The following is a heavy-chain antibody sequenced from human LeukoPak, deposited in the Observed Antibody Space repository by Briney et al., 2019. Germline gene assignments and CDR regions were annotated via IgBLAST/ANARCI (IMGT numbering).Heavy chain of an antibody. V-gene: IGHV1-18*04. D-gene: IGHD2-15*01. J-gene: IGHJ4*02. Sequence: ASVKVSCKASGYTFTSYGISWVRQAPGQGLEWMGWISAYNGNTNYAQKLQGRVTTTTDTSTSTAYMELRSLRSDDTAVYYCARGYCSGGSCYVAYFDYWGQGTLVTVSS. CDR3: ARGYCSGGSCYVAYFDY. CDR1: GYTFTSYG. CDR2: ISAYNGNT.